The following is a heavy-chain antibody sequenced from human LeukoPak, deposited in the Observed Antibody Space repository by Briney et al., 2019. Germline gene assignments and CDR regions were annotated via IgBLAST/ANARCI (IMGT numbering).Heavy chain of an antibody. CDR3: ARGIGGSGSRGDY. CDR2: IKQDGSEK. Sequence: QPGGSLRLSCAASGFTFSSYWMSWVRQAPGKGLEWVANIKQDGSEKYYVDSVKGRFTISRDNAKNSLYLQMNSLRAEDTAVYYCARGIGGSGSRGDYWGQGTLVTVSS. D-gene: IGHD3-10*01. V-gene: IGHV3-7*01. CDR1: GFTFSSYW. J-gene: IGHJ4*02.